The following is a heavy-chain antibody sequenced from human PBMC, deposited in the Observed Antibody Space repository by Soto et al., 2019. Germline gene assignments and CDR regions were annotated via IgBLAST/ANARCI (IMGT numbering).Heavy chain of an antibody. Sequence: SPTLSLTCAISGDSVSRNSGAWNWLRQSPSRGLEWLGRTYYRSKWFNDYAVSVKGRITINPDTSKNQFSLQLNSVTPEDTAVYYCSRDRAEAGTYYYGMDVWGQGTTVTVSS. V-gene: IGHV6-1*01. D-gene: IGHD6-19*01. CDR3: SRDRAEAGTYYYGMDV. J-gene: IGHJ6*02. CDR1: GDSVSRNSGA. CDR2: TYYRSKWFN.